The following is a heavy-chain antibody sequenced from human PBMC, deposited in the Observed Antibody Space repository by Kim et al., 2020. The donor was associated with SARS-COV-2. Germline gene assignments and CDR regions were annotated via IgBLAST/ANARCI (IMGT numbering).Heavy chain of an antibody. CDR2: TT. J-gene: IGHJ4*02. CDR3: TTDKASVPGTC. Sequence: TTDYAAPVKGRFTISRNDSKNTLYLQMNSLKTEDTAVYFCTTDKASVPGTCWGQGTLVTVSS. D-gene: IGHD6-19*01. V-gene: IGHV3-15*01.